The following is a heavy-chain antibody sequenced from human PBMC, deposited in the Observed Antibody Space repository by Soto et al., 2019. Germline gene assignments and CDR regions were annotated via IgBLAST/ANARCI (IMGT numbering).Heavy chain of an antibody. V-gene: IGHV1-3*01. CDR3: ARDRGPGGSRYYYYGMDV. J-gene: IGHJ6*02. Sequence: ASVKVSCTASGYTFTSYAMHWVRQAPGQRLEWMGWINAGNGNTKYSQKFQGRVTITRDTSASTAYMELSSLRSEDTAVYYCARDRGPGGSRYYYYGMDVWGQGTTVTVSS. CDR1: GYTFTSYA. D-gene: IGHD3-10*01. CDR2: INAGNGNT.